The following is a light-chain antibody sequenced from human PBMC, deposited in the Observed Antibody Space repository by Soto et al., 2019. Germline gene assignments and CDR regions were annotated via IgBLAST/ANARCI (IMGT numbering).Light chain of an antibody. J-gene: IGKJ2*01. CDR1: QSVSSSS. V-gene: IGKV3-20*01. CDR3: QLYGSSPPYI. CDR2: TAS. Sequence: EVVLTQSPVTLSLSPGERATLSCRASQSVSSSSLAWYQQRPGQAPRLLIFTASSRATGTPDRFSGSGSGTDFTLTISRLEPEDFAVYYCQLYGSSPPYIFGPGTKVDIK.